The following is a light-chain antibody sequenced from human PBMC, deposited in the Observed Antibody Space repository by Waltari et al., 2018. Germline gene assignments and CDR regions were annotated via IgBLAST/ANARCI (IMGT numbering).Light chain of an antibody. Sequence: QAVVTQEPSLTVSPGGTVTLTCGSSTGAVTNGHSPYWSKQKPGNAPRTLIYDPSDRHAWTPARFSGSLLWGKAALTLSVAQPEDEADYYCFLSYNGARLFGGGTKLTVL. CDR1: TGAVTNGHS. V-gene: IGLV7-46*01. CDR3: FLSYNGARL. J-gene: IGLJ3*02. CDR2: DPS.